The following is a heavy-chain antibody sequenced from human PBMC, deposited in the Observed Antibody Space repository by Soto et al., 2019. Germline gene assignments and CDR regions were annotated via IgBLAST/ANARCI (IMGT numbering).Heavy chain of an antibody. D-gene: IGHD6-19*01. J-gene: IGHJ5*02. CDR1: GFTFSSYG. CDR2: ISYDGSNK. Sequence: QVQLVESGGGVVQPGRFLRLSCAASGFTFSSYGMHWVRQAPGKGLEWVAVISYDGSNKYYADSVKGRFTISRDNSKNTLYLQMNSVRAEDTAVYYCAKDWGSSGWYTDWFDPWGQGTLVTVSS. V-gene: IGHV3-30*18. CDR3: AKDWGSSGWYTDWFDP.